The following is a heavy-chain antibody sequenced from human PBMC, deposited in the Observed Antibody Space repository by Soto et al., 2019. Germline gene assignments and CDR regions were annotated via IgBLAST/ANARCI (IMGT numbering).Heavy chain of an antibody. D-gene: IGHD6-13*01. J-gene: IGHJ4*02. CDR2: ISPNNGNT. V-gene: IGHV1-18*01. CDR1: GYTFTNYG. Sequence: QVQLVQPGGEEKKPGASVKVSCKAFGYTFTNYGISWVRQAPGQGLEWMGWISPNNGNTKYAQKIQGRVTMTTDTSTSTAYMDLRSLISDDTAVYYCARGRAATLAAAGHDYWGQGTLVTVSS. CDR3: ARGRAATLAAAGHDY.